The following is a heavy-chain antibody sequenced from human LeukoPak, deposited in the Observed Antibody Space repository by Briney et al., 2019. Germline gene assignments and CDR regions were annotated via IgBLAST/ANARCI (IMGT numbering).Heavy chain of an antibody. CDR2: IRYDGSNK. D-gene: IGHD2-15*01. CDR1: GFTFSNYG. Sequence: GGSLRLSCAASGFTFSNYGMHWVRQAPGKGLEWVAFIRYDGSNKYYADSVKGRFTISRDNSKNTLYLQMNSLRAEDTAVYYCAKSHIVYCSGGSCYEVDYWGQGTLVTVSS. CDR3: AKSHIVYCSGGSCYEVDY. J-gene: IGHJ4*02. V-gene: IGHV3-30*02.